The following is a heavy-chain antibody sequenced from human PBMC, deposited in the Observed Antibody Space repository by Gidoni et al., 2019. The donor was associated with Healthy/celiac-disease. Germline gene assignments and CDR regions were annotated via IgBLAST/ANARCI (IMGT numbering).Heavy chain of an antibody. CDR1: GLTVSSNY. CDR2: IYSGGST. CDR3: ARDSLGGYNFDY. Sequence: EVQLVESGGGWVQPGGSLRLSCAASGLTVSSNYMSWVRQAPGKGLEWVSVIYSGGSTYYADSVKGRFTISRDNSKNTLYLQMNSLRAEDTAVYYCARDSLGGYNFDYWGQGTLVTVSS. D-gene: IGHD1-26*01. J-gene: IGHJ4*02. V-gene: IGHV3-66*02.